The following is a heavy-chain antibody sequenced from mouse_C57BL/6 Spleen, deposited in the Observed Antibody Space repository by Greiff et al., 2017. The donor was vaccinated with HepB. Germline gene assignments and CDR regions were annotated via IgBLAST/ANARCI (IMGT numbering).Heavy chain of an antibody. CDR3: ARGGYGNYFYAMDY. V-gene: IGHV1-52*01. D-gene: IGHD2-10*02. CDR1: GYTFTSYW. J-gene: IGHJ4*01. Sequence: QVQLQQPGAELVRPGSSVKLSCKASGYTFTSYWMHWVKQRPIQGLEWIGNIDPSDSETHYNQKFKDKATLTVDKSSSTAYMQLSSLTSEDSAVYYCARGGYGNYFYAMDYWGQGTSVTVSS. CDR2: IDPSDSET.